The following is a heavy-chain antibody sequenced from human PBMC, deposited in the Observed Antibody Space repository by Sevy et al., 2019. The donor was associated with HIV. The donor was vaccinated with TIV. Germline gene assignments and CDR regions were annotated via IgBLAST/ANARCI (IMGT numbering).Heavy chain of an antibody. CDR2: ISYDGSNK. CDR3: AKGLAAHFDY. V-gene: IGHV3-30*18. CDR1: GFTFSSYG. D-gene: IGHD6-6*01. Sequence: GGSLRLSCADAGFTFSSYGMHWVRQAPGKRLEWVAVISYDGSNKYYADSVKGRFTITRDNSKNTLYLQMNSLRAEDTAVYYCAKGLAAHFDYWGQGTLVTVSS. J-gene: IGHJ4*02.